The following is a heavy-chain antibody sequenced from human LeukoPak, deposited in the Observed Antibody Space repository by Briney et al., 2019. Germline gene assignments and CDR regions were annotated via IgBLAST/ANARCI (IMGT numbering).Heavy chain of an antibody. D-gene: IGHD2-2*01. CDR1: GYTFTGYY. CDR2: INPNSGGT. V-gene: IGHV1-2*02. J-gene: IGHJ3*02. CDR3: ARDQGYCSSTSCLEASDI. Sequence: ASVKVSCKASGYTFTGYYMHWVRQAPGQGLEWMGWINPNSGGTNYAQKFQGRVTMTRDTSISTAYMELSRLRSDDTAVYYCARDQGYCSSTSCLEASDIWGQGTMVTVSS.